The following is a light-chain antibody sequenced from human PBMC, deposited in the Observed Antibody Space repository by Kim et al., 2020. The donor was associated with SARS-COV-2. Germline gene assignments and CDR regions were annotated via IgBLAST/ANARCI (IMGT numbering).Light chain of an antibody. J-gene: IGLJ1*01. V-gene: IGLV2-23*01. CDR2: GGT. CDR1: STDIGTYNL. Sequence: QSALTQPASVSGSPGQSITICTGTSTDIGTYNLVSWYYQHPGKAPKVIIYGGTKRPSGVSSRFSGSKSGVTASLTISGLRVEDESLYYCCSYAGSGTYVFGGGTKVTVL. CDR3: CSYAGSGTYV.